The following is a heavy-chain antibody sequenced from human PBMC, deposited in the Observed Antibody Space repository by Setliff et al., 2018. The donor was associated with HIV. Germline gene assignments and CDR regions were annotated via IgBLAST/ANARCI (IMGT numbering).Heavy chain of an antibody. Sequence: SETLSLTCTVSGGSISSFYWTWIRQPPGKGLEWIGYIYYSGSTTYNPSLKSRLTISVDTSKNQVSLKLSSVTAADTAVYYCARAGSYGWDYWGQGTLVTVSS. J-gene: IGHJ4*02. CDR1: GGSISSFY. CDR2: IYYSGST. D-gene: IGHD5-18*01. V-gene: IGHV4-59*01. CDR3: ARAGSYGWDY.